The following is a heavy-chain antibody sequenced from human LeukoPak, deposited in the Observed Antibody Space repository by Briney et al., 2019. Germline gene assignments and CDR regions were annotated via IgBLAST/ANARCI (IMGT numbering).Heavy chain of an antibody. Sequence: GGSLRLSCAPSGFSFTSYGLHWIRQAPGKGLEWVSAISYDGKNIHYADSVKGRFTISRDNSRNTVYLQMNSLRVEDTAVYYCARTYSRESGYDFVFHYWGQGTRVTVSS. CDR3: ARTYSRESGYDFVFHY. V-gene: IGHV3-33*01. CDR1: GFSFTSYG. D-gene: IGHD5-12*01. J-gene: IGHJ4*02. CDR2: ISYDGKNI.